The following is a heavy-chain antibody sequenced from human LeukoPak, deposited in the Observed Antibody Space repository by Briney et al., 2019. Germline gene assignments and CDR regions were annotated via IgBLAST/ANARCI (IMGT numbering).Heavy chain of an antibody. Sequence: SETLSLTCTVSGGSISSSSYYWGWIRQPPGKGLEWIGSIYYSGSTYYNPSLKSRVTISVDTSKNQFSLKLSSVTAADTAVYYCASTVYRYYYDSSGFDYWGQGTLVTVSS. CDR1: GGSISSSSYY. J-gene: IGHJ4*02. CDR2: IYYSGST. V-gene: IGHV4-39*01. CDR3: ASTVYRYYYDSSGFDY. D-gene: IGHD3-22*01.